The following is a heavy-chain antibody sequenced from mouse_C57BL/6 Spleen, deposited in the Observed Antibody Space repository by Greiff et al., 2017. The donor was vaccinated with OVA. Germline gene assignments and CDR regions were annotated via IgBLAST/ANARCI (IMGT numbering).Heavy chain of an antibody. Sequence: EVKLMESGGGLVKPGGSLKLSCAASGFTFSSYAMSWVRQTPEKRLEWVATISDGGSYTYYPDNVKGRFTISRDNAKNNLYLQMSHLKSEDTAMYYCARDGYSLVAMDYWGQGTSVTVSS. CDR1: GFTFSSYA. J-gene: IGHJ4*01. CDR3: ARDGYSLVAMDY. CDR2: ISDGGSYT. D-gene: IGHD1-1*02. V-gene: IGHV5-4*01.